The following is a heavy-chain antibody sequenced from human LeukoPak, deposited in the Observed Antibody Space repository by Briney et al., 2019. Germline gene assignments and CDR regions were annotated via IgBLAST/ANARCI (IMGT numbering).Heavy chain of an antibody. Sequence: GGSLRLSCAASGFTFSSYAMGWVRQAPGKGLEWVSSIKGGGGDPFYADSVRGRFIISRDNSKNTLYLQLNSLRAEDTAVYFCAKGGHDFNPFYCWGQGALVTVSS. CDR3: AKGGHDFNPFYC. J-gene: IGHJ4*02. CDR1: GFTFSSYA. CDR2: IKGGGGDP. V-gene: IGHV3-23*01. D-gene: IGHD2-21*02.